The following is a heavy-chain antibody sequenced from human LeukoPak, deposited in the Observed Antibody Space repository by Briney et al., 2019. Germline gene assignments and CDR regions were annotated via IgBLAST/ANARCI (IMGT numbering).Heavy chain of an antibody. V-gene: IGHV1-18*01. Sequence: ASVKVSCKASGYTFTSYGISWVRQAPGQGLEWMGWISAYNGNTNHAQKLQGRVTMTTDTSTSTAYMELRSLRSDDTAVYYCARVELGCSSTSCYYYYYGMDVWGQGTTVTVSS. CDR1: GYTFTSYG. D-gene: IGHD2-2*01. CDR2: ISAYNGNT. CDR3: ARVELGCSSTSCYYYYYGMDV. J-gene: IGHJ6*02.